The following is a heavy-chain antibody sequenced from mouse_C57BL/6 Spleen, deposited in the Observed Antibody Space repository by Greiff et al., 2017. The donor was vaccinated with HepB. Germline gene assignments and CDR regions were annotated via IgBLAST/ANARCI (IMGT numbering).Heavy chain of an antibody. J-gene: IGHJ1*03. D-gene: IGHD3-3*01. CDR2: IDPENGDT. CDR1: GFNIKDDY. V-gene: IGHV14-4*01. Sequence: EVHLVESGAELVRPGASVKLSCTASGFNIKDDYMHWVKQRPEQGLEWIGWIDPENGDTEYASKFQGKATITADTSSNTAYLQLSSLTSEDTAVYYCTTGGGTGYFDVWGTGTTVTVSS. CDR3: TTGGGTGYFDV.